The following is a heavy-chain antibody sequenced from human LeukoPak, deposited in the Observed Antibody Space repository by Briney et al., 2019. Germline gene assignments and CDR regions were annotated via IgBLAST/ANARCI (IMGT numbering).Heavy chain of an antibody. V-gene: IGHV1-69*02. D-gene: IGHD3-22*01. CDR1: GGTFSSYT. CDR2: IIPILGIA. CDR3: ASSIWVDYYDSSGNNYCYYGMDV. J-gene: IGHJ6*02. Sequence: SVKVSCKASGGTFSSYTISWVRQAPGQGLEWMGRIIPILGIANYAQKFQGRVTITADKSTSTAYMELSSLRSEDTAVYYCASSIWVDYYDSSGNNYCYYGMDVWGQGTTVTVSS.